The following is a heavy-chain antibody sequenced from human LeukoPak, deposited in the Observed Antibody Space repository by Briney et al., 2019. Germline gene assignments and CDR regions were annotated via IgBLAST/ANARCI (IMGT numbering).Heavy chain of an antibody. V-gene: IGHV1-69*13. D-gene: IGHD3-10*01. J-gene: IGHJ4*02. CDR2: ILPMFGTA. CDR1: GGTFSSYA. CDR3: ARDGSAY. Sequence: ASVKVSCKASGGTFSSYAISWVRQAPGQGLEWMGGILPMFGTASYAQKFQGRVTITADESTSTAYMELNSLRSEDTAAYYCARDGSAYWGQGTLVTVSS.